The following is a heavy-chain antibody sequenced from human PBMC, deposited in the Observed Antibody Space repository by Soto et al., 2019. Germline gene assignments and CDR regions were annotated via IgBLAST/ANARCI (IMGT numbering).Heavy chain of an antibody. CDR3: AHSVSFGEVDY. CDR1: GFSLSTSGVG. D-gene: IGHD3-10*01. CDR2: IYWDDDK. J-gene: IGHJ4*02. V-gene: IGHV2-5*02. Sequence: QITLKESGPTLVKPTQTLTLTCTFSGFSLSTSGVGVGWIRQPPGKALEWLALIYWDDDKRYNPSLKSRLTXTXXTSKNQVVLTMTNMDPVDTATYYCAHSVSFGEVDYWGQGTLVTVSS.